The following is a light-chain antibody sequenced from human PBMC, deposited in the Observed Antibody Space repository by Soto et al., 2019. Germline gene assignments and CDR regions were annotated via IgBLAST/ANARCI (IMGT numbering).Light chain of an antibody. V-gene: IGKV1-39*01. Sequence: DIQMTQSPSSLSASVGDRVTITCRASQRISNYLNWYQQKPGKAPKLLINVASSLQSGVPSRFSGSGSGTDFTLTISSLQPEDFATYYCLQTYNTPYTFGQGTKLEIK. CDR2: VAS. CDR1: QRISNY. J-gene: IGKJ2*01. CDR3: LQTYNTPYT.